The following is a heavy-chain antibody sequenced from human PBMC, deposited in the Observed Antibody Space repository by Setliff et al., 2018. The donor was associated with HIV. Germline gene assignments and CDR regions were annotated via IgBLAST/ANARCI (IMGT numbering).Heavy chain of an antibody. CDR1: GYTFTDYS. V-gene: IGHV1-2*02. D-gene: IGHD4-17*01. CDR3: ARPGGSYGDYGWYLRF. J-gene: IGHJ4*02. Sequence: GASVKVSCKASGYTFTDYSIHWVRQAPGQGLEWMGWSNPNSGDTKYAQKFQGRVSITADESTSTAYMELRSLRSDDTAMYYCARPGGSYGDYGWYLRFWGQGTLVTVSS. CDR2: SNPNSGDT.